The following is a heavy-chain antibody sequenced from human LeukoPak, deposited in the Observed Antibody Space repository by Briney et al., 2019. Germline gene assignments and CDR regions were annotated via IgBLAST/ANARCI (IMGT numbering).Heavy chain of an antibody. D-gene: IGHD3-9*01. CDR2: ISYDGSNK. CDR1: GFTVSSNY. Sequence: GGSLRLSCAASGFTVSSNYMSWVRQAPGKGLEWVAVISYDGSNKYYADSVKGRFTISRDNSKNTLYLQMNSLRAEDTAVYYCARDPYDILTGIFDYWGQGTLVTVSS. J-gene: IGHJ4*02. V-gene: IGHV3-30*14. CDR3: ARDPYDILTGIFDY.